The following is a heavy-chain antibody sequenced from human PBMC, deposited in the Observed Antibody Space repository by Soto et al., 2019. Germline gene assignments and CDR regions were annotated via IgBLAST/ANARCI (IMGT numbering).Heavy chain of an antibody. CDR2: IYYSGST. D-gene: IGHD3-22*01. J-gene: IGHJ3*02. CDR3: ARDLFTFFDSSGFGAFDI. CDR1: GGSISSGCYY. V-gene: IGHV4-31*01. Sequence: QVQLQESGPGLVKPSQTLSLTCTVSGGSISSGCYYWSWIRQHPGKGLEWIGYIYYSGSTYYNPYLESLVTTSVETSKNQFSLQLSSVTAADTAVYYCARDLFTFFDSSGFGAFDIWGQGTMVTVSS.